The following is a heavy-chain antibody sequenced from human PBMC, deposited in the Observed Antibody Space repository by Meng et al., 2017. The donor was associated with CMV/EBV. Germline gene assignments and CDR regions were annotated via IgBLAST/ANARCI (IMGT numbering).Heavy chain of an antibody. CDR1: GYTFTSYY. CDR2: INPSGGST. J-gene: IGHJ4*02. CDR3: ALAEYSSSLFDY. V-gene: IGHV1-46*01. Sequence: QVQLVQSGAEVKKPGASVKVSCKASGYTFTSYYMHWARQSPGQGLEWMGIINPSGGSTSYAQKFQGRVTMTRDTSTSTVYMELSSLRSEDTAVYYCALAEYSSSLFDYWGQGTLVTVSS. D-gene: IGHD6-13*01.